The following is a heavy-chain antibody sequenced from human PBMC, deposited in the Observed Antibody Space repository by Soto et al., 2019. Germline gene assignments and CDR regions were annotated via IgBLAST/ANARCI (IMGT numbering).Heavy chain of an antibody. D-gene: IGHD3-22*01. CDR2: IIPILGIA. V-gene: IGHV1-69*08. Sequence: QVQLVQSGAEVKKPGSSVKVSCKASGGTFSNYTISWVRQAPGEGLEWMGRIIPILGIANYAQKFQGRVTSTADKSTSTAYMELSSLRSEDTAVYYCARDPDSSGYWGNWGQGTLVTVSS. CDR3: ARDPDSSGYWGN. J-gene: IGHJ4*02. CDR1: GGTFSNYT.